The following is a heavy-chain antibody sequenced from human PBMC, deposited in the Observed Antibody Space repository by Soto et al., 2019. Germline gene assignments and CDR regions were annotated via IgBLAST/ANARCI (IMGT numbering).Heavy chain of an antibody. V-gene: IGHV1-69*01. CDR3: AREACCGGDCYSEYFDC. Sequence: QVQLVQSGAEVKKPGSSVKVSCKASGGTFSSYAISWVRQAPGQGLEWMGGIIPIFGTANYAQKFQGRVTITADESTSTAYMELSSLRSDDTAVYYCAREACCGGDCYSEYFDCWGQGTLVTVSS. D-gene: IGHD2-21*02. CDR2: IIPIFGTA. CDR1: GGTFSSYA. J-gene: IGHJ4*02.